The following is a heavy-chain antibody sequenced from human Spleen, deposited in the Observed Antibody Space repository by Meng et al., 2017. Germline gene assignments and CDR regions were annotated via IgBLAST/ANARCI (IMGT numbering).Heavy chain of an antibody. CDR1: VFTFDAYA. V-gene: IGHV3-30*16. D-gene: IGHD3-3*01. J-gene: IGHJ6*02. CDR2: ISYDGTNK. CDR3: ARGELIRFLEWLSTYYYYGMDV. Sequence: GGSLRLSCAASVFTFDAYAMYWVRQAPGEGLEWVAVISYDGTNKYYADSVKGRFTISRDNSKNTLYLQMNSLRAEDTAVYYCARGELIRFLEWLSTYYYYGMDVWGQGTTVTVSS.